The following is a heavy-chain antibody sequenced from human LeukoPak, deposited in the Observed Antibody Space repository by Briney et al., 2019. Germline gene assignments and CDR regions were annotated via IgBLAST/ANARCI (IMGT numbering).Heavy chain of an antibody. D-gene: IGHD6-19*01. CDR1: GYTFTGYY. Sequence: ASVKVSCKASGYTFTGYYVHWVRQAPGQGLEWMGRINPNSGGTNYAQKFQGRVTMTRDTSISTAYMALSRLRSDDTAVYYCARAAAVAGTNFDYWGQGTLVTVSS. V-gene: IGHV1-2*06. J-gene: IGHJ4*02. CDR3: ARAAAVAGTNFDY. CDR2: INPNSGGT.